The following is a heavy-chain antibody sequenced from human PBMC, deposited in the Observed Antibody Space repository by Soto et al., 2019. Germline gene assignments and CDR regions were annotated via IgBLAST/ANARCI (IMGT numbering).Heavy chain of an antibody. J-gene: IGHJ5*02. CDR3: ARYSPPKKSFDSNPGWLDP. CDR1: GGSMNSYY. D-gene: IGHD2-21*01. CDR2: VYDSGTS. V-gene: IGHV4-59*01. Sequence: QVQLQESGPGLVLPSETLSLTCTVSGGSMNSYYWTWVRQPPGKGLEWIGYVYDSGTSKYNASLESRIPMSLDKSSNQFSLCLSYVTAADTAVYFCARYSPPKKSFDSNPGWLDPWGQGTLVAVSS.